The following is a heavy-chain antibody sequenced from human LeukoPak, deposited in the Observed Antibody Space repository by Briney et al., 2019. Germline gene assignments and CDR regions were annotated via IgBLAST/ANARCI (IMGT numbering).Heavy chain of an antibody. Sequence: GGSLRLSCAASGFPFNSYAMSWVRQAPGKGLEWVSGILQSGGSTYYADSVKGRFTISRDNSKNTLYLQMNSLRAEDTAVYYCARARYGSGSYYFDYWGQGTLVTVSS. D-gene: IGHD3-10*01. V-gene: IGHV3-23*01. CDR1: GFPFNSYA. CDR3: ARARYGSGSYYFDY. J-gene: IGHJ4*02. CDR2: ILQSGGST.